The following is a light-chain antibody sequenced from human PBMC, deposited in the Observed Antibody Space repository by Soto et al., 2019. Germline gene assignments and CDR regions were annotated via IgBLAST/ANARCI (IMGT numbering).Light chain of an antibody. CDR3: CSYAGSSTLVV. Sequence: QSVLTQPASVSGSPGQSITISCTGTSSDVGSYNLVSWYQQQPGKAPKLMIYEGSKRPSGVSNRFSGSKSGNTASLTISGLQAEDEADYYCCSYAGSSTLVVFGGGTKLTVL. J-gene: IGLJ2*01. CDR1: SSDVGSYNL. CDR2: EGS. V-gene: IGLV2-23*01.